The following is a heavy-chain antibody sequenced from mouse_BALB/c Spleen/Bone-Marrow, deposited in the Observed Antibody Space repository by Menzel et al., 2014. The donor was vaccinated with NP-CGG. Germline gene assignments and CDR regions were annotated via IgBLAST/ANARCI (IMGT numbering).Heavy chain of an antibody. CDR1: GFTFSNYG. CDR2: INSNGGST. V-gene: IGHV5-6-3*01. CDR3: VRGNYGNYVDYFDF. J-gene: IGHJ2*01. D-gene: IGHD2-1*01. Sequence: EVQLVESGGGLVQPGGSLKLSCAASGFTFSNYGMSWVHQTPDKRLELVATINSNGGSTYYPDSVKGRFTISRDTAKNTLYLQMSSLKSEETAMYYCVRGNYGNYVDYFDFWGQGTTLTVSS.